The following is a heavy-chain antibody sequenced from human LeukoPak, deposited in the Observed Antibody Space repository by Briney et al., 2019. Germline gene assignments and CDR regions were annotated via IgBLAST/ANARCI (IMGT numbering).Heavy chain of an antibody. CDR3: ARRASAALKYAFDY. CDR2: VSSSGSYT. D-gene: IGHD6-13*01. J-gene: IGHJ4*02. V-gene: IGHV3-11*03. CDR1: GFTFSDYY. Sequence: PGGSLRLSCAASGFTFSDYYMSWIRQAPGRGLEWVSYVSSSGSYTNYADSVKGRFTISRDNAKNSLYLQMNSLRAEDTAVYYCARRASAALKYAFDYWGQGTLVTVSS.